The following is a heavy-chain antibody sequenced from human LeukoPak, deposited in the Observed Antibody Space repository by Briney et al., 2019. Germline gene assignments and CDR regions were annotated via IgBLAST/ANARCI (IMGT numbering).Heavy chain of an antibody. Sequence: SETLSLTCTVSGGSISSSSYYWGWLRQPPGKGLESIGSIYYSGSTYYNPSLKSRVTISVDTSKNQFSLKLSSVTAADTAVYYCARHPRSGSYYGVFDYWGQGTLVTVSS. J-gene: IGHJ4*02. D-gene: IGHD1-26*01. CDR1: GGSISSSSYY. CDR2: IYYSGST. CDR3: ARHPRSGSYYGVFDY. V-gene: IGHV4-39*01.